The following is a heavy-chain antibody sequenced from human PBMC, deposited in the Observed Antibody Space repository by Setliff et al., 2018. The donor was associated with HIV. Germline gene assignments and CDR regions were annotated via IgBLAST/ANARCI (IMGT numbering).Heavy chain of an antibody. J-gene: IGHJ5*02. CDR2: ITASGGA. Sequence: SETLSLTCTVSGGSIWSGSYYWTWIRQPAGRGLEWIGHITASGGATYNPSVKSRVSISLGSPSSEFSLRLTSVSAADTAVYYCARAVVFASGNFWFDPWGPGALVTVSS. D-gene: IGHD3-3*01. CDR3: ARAVVFASGNFWFDP. CDR1: GGSIWSGSYY. V-gene: IGHV4-61*09.